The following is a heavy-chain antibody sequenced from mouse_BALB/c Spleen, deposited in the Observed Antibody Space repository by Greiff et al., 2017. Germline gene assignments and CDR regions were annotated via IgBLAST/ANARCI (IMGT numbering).Heavy chain of an antibody. J-gene: IGHJ2*01. CDR2: ILPGSGST. V-gene: IGHV1-9*01. CDR3: ARPYYYGSSYLDY. D-gene: IGHD1-1*01. CDR1: GYTFSSYW. Sequence: QVQLQQSGAELMKPGASVKISCKATGYTFSSYWIEWVKQRPGHGLEWIGEILPGSGSTNYNEKFKGKATFTADTSSNTAYMQLSSLTSEDSAVYYCARPYYYGSSYLDYWGQGTTLTVSS.